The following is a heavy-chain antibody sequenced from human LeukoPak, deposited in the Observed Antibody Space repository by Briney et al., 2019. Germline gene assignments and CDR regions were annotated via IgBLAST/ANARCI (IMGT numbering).Heavy chain of an antibody. J-gene: IGHJ3*02. V-gene: IGHV4-4*07. Sequence: SDTLSLTCTVSGGSISSYYWSWIRQPAGKGLEWIGRIYTSGSTNYNPSLKSRVTMSVDTSKNQFSLKLSSVTTADTAVYYCARDQGVLTGYYAFDIWGQGTVVTVSS. D-gene: IGHD3-9*01. CDR2: IYTSGST. CDR1: GGSISSYY. CDR3: ARDQGVLTGYYAFDI.